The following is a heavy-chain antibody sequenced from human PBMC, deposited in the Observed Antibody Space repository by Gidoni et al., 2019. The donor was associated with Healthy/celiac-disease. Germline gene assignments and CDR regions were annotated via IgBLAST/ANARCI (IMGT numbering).Heavy chain of an antibody. Sequence: VQLLESGGGLVQPGGSLRPSCAASGFPFSSYAMSWVRQAPGKGLEWVTAISSSGGSTYYADSVKGRFTISRDNSKNTLYLQMSSLRAEDTAVYYCAKDAEDDYGHFDIWGQGTMVTVSS. J-gene: IGHJ3*02. CDR1: GFPFSSYA. D-gene: IGHD4-17*01. CDR3: AKDAEDDYGHFDI. CDR2: ISSSGGST. V-gene: IGHV3-23*01.